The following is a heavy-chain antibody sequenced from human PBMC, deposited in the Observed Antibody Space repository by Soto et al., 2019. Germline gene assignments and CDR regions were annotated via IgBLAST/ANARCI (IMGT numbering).Heavy chain of an antibody. CDR2: VSATAGTT. CDR1: GFTFINYA. V-gene: IGHV3-23*01. D-gene: IGHD3-10*01. J-gene: IGHJ5*02. CDR3: ARGSPRSGSYYNRGSWFDP. Sequence: PGGSLRLSCAASGFTFINYAMSWVRQAPGKGLEWVSLVSATAGTTYYTDSVKSRVTISVDTSKNQFSLKLSSVTAADTAVYYCARGSPRSGSYYNRGSWFDPWGQGTLVTVSS.